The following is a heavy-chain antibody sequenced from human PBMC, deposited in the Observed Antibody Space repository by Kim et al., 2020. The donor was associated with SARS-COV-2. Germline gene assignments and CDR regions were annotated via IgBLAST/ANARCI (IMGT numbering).Heavy chain of an antibody. Sequence: SETLSLTCTVSGGSISSSSYYWGWIRQPPGKGLEWIGSIYYSGSTYYNPSLKSRVTISVDTSKNQFSLKLSSVTAADTAVYYCARHPHIVVVPAAINVDYWGQGTLVTVSS. J-gene: IGHJ4*02. CDR2: IYYSGST. CDR1: GGSISSSSYY. D-gene: IGHD2-2*01. V-gene: IGHV4-39*01. CDR3: ARHPHIVVVPAAINVDY.